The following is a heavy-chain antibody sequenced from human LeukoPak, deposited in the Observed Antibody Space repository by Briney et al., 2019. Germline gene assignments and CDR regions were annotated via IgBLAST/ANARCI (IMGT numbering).Heavy chain of an antibody. CDR2: IYYSGST. J-gene: IGHJ5*02. V-gene: IGHV4-59*01. Sequence: PSETLSLTCTVSGGSISNYYWSWIRQPPGKGLEWIGYIYYSGSTNYNPSLKSRVTISVDTSKNQFSLKLSSVTAADTAVYYCARGANDFWSGPTTWFDPWGQGTLVTVSS. CDR1: GGSISNYY. D-gene: IGHD3-3*01. CDR3: ARGANDFWSGPTTWFDP.